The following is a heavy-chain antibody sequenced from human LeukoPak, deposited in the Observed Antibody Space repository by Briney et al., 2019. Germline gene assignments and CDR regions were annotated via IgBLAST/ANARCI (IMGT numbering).Heavy chain of an antibody. CDR1: GFTVSSNY. CDR2: IYSGGST. D-gene: IGHD1-26*01. V-gene: IGHV3-66*01. Sequence: QPGGSLRLSCAASGFTVSSNYMSWVRQAPGKGLEWVSVIYSGGSTYYADSVKGRFTISRHNSKNTLYLQMNSLRAEDTAVYYCASAVGATRGGAFDIWGQGTMVTVSS. CDR3: ASAVGATRGGAFDI. J-gene: IGHJ3*02.